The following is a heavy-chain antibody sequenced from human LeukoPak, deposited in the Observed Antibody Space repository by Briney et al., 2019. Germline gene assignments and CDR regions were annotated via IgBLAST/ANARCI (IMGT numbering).Heavy chain of an antibody. J-gene: IGHJ4*02. Sequence: KAGGSLRLSCAASGFTLSSYSMNWVSQAPGKGREWVSSIRSSSSYIYYADSVKGRFTISRDNDKNSLYLQMNSLRAEDTAVYYCARDRDYDSSGYCLDYWGQGTLVTVSS. D-gene: IGHD3-22*01. CDR1: GFTLSSYS. V-gene: IGHV3-21*01. CDR2: IRSSSSYI. CDR3: ARDRDYDSSGYCLDY.